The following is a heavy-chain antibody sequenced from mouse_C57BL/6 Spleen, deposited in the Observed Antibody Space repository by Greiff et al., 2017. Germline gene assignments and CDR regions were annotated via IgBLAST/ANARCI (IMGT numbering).Heavy chain of an antibody. CDR3: AREAYYDGTDYYAMDY. J-gene: IGHJ4*01. V-gene: IGHV1-53*01. Sequence: QVQLQQPGTELVKPGASVKLSCKASGYTLTSYWMHWVKQRPGQGLEWIGNINPSKGGTNYNEKFKSKATLTVDKSSSTAYMQLSSLTSEDSAVYYCAREAYYDGTDYYAMDYWGQGTSVTVSS. D-gene: IGHD1-1*01. CDR2: INPSKGGT. CDR1: GYTLTSYW.